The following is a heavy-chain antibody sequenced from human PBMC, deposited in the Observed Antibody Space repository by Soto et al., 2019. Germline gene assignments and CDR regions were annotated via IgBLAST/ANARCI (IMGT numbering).Heavy chain of an antibody. D-gene: IGHD6-13*01. J-gene: IGHJ4*02. CDR1: GYTFTSYY. V-gene: IGHV1-46*03. CDR3: ARYIAAAGRTTEFDY. Sequence: GASVKVSCKASGYTFTSYYMHWVRQAPGQGLEWMGIINPSGGSTSYAQKFQGRVTMTRDTSTSTVYMELSSLRSEDTAVYYCARYIAAAGRTTEFDYWGQGTLVTVSS. CDR2: INPSGGST.